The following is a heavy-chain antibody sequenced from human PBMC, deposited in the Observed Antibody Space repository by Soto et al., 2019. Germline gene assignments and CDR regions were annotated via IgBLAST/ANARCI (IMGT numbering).Heavy chain of an antibody. J-gene: IGHJ6*02. Sequence: ASVKVSCKASGGTFSSFAFTWVRQAPGQGLEWMGIINPSGGSTSYAQKFQGRVTMTRDTSTSTVYMELSSLRSEDTAVYYCARDDYYYYYGMDVWGQGTTVTVSS. CDR2: INPSGGST. CDR3: ARDDYYYYYGMDV. CDR1: GGTFSSFA. V-gene: IGHV1-46*01.